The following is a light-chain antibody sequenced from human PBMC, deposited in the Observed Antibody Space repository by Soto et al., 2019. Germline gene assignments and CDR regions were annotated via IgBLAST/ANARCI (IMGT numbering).Light chain of an antibody. Sequence: QSALAQPASVSGSPGQSITISCTGTSTDVGPYNYVSWYQHHPGTAPKLLIYDDSHRPSGVSNRFSGSKSGNTASLTISGLPAEDEADYYYSSHTTTSTYVFGTGTKLTVL. CDR1: STDVGPYNY. V-gene: IGLV2-14*03. CDR3: SSHTTTSTYV. CDR2: DDS. J-gene: IGLJ1*01.